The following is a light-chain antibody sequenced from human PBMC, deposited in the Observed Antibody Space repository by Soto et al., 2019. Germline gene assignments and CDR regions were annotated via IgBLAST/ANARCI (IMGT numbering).Light chain of an antibody. CDR3: QQYNNGRGT. Sequence: EIVMTQSPATLSVSPGERATLSCRASQSVSSNLAWYQQKPGQAPRLLIYGASTRATGIPARFSGSGSGTEFTLTISSLQSEEFAVYYCQQYNNGRGTVGQGPKVEI. V-gene: IGKV3-15*01. J-gene: IGKJ1*01. CDR1: QSVSSN. CDR2: GAS.